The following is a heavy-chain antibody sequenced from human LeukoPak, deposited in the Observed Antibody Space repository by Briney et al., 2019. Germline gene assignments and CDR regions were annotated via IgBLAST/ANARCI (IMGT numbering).Heavy chain of an antibody. J-gene: IGHJ4*02. CDR1: GGSISSGSYY. CDR3: ARPQEDSSGWYSRFDY. CDR2: IYTSGST. D-gene: IGHD6-19*01. V-gene: IGHV4-61*02. Sequence: SQTLSLTCTVSGGSISSGSYYWSWIRQPAGKGLEWIGRIYTSGSTNYNPSLKSRVTISVDTSKNQFSLKLSSVTAEDTAVYYCARPQEDSSGWYSRFDYWGQGTLVTVSS.